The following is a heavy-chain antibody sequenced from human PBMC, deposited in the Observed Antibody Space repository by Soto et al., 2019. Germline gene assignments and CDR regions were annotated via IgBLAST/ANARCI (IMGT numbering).Heavy chain of an antibody. CDR3: ARDLGHYVQLLLFYYYHGMDV. CDR2: IWYDGSNK. CDR1: GFTFSSYG. D-gene: IGHD2-2*01. Sequence: QVQLVESGGGVVQPGRSLRLSCAASGFTFSSYGMHWVRQAPGKGLEWVAVIWYDGSNKYYADSVKGRFTISRDNSKNTLYLQMNRLRAEDTAVYYCARDLGHYVQLLLFYYYHGMDVWGQGTTVTGSS. V-gene: IGHV3-33*01. J-gene: IGHJ6*02.